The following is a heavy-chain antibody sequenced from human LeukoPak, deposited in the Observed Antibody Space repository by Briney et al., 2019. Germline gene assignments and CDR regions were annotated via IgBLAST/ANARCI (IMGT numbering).Heavy chain of an antibody. CDR1: GFTFSNYA. Sequence: GGSLRLSCAASGFTFSNYAMTWVRQAPGKGLEWVSGITGSGVGTHYADSVKGRFTISRDNSKNTLYLQMNSLRAEDTSVYYCARDRNTGSSYENLFEYWGQGSLVTVSS. V-gene: IGHV3-23*01. D-gene: IGHD1-26*01. J-gene: IGHJ4*02. CDR3: ARDRNTGSSYENLFEY. CDR2: ITGSGVGT.